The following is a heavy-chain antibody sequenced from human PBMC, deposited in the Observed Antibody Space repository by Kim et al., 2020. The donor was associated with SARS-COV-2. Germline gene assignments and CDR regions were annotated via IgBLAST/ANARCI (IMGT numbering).Heavy chain of an antibody. J-gene: IGHJ4*02. CDR1: GFTFSSYW. V-gene: IGHV3-7*01. CDR3: ARDATYYYDSSGYSNFDY. Sequence: GGSLRLSCAASGFTFSSYWMSWVRQAPGKGLEWVANIKQDGSEKYYVDSVKGRFTISRDNAKNSLYLQMNSLRAEDTAVYYCARDATYYYDSSGYSNFDYWGQGTLVTVSS. D-gene: IGHD3-22*01. CDR2: IKQDGSEK.